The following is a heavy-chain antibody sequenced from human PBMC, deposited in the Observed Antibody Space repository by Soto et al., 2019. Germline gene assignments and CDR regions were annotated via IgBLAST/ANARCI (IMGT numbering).Heavy chain of an antibody. CDR3: ARAAWFPYLSFY. CDR2: IHDSGSY. Sequence: LSLTCTISGGSISGSAWSWIRQPPGKGLEWIGFIHDSGSYNSKSSLRSRLNISFGPSSNQFSLSLRSVTAADTATYFCARAAWFPYLSFYWGQGALVTVSS. J-gene: IGHJ4*02. D-gene: IGHD3-10*01. CDR1: GGSISGSA. V-gene: IGHV4-59*12.